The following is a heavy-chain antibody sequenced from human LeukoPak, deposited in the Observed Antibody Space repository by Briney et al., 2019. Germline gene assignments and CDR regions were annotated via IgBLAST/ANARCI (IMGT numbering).Heavy chain of an antibody. CDR1: GASISGSY. CDR2: VYSSGST. V-gene: IGHV4-4*09. J-gene: IGHJ4*02. Sequence: PSETLSLTCTVSGASISGSYWNWVRQPPGRGLEWIGYVYSSGSTDYNPSLKSRVAISVDASKNQFSLKLTSVTAADTTVYYRANSYDSKIVPFDNWGQGALVTVSS. CDR3: ANSYDSKIVPFDN. D-gene: IGHD3-22*01.